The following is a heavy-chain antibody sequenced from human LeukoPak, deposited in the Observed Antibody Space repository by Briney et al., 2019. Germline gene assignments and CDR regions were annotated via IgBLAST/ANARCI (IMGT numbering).Heavy chain of an antibody. D-gene: IGHD2-15*01. CDR1: GGSISSGSYY. CDR3: AREGGGCSRGSCYSAKYYFDY. V-gene: IGHV4-61*02. Sequence: SETLSLTCTVSGGSISSGSYYWSWIRQPAGKGLEWLGRIYNDGSTKYNPSLKSRVTISVDTSKNQFSLKLTSVTAADTAVYYCAREGGGCSRGSCYSAKYYFDYWGQGTLVTVSS. CDR2: IYNDGST. J-gene: IGHJ4*02.